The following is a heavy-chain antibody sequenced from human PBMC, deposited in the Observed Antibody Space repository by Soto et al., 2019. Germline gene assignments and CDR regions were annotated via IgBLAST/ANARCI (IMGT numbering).Heavy chain of an antibody. CDR2: INPNGGGT. Sequence: ASVKVSCKASGYIFPDYYVHWVRQAPGEGLEWKGKINPNGGGTNYAQKFKSWVTMTTDTSISTAYKEISRLNFDDTAVYYCARGEQLVHFDSWGQGTLVTVSS. J-gene: IGHJ4*01. CDR3: ARGEQLVHFDS. D-gene: IGHD6-6*01. CDR1: GYIFPDYY. V-gene: IGHV1-2*04.